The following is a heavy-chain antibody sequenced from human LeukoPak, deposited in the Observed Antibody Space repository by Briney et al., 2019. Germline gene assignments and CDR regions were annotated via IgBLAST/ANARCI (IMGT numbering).Heavy chain of an antibody. CDR3: AKSVGYGSGSYLLWRGNYGMDV. CDR1: GFTFSTYA. CDR2: ISDDGRHN. D-gene: IGHD3-10*01. V-gene: IGHV3-30*04. J-gene: IGHJ6*02. Sequence: GGSLRLSCAASGFTFSTYAMNWVRRAPGKGLEWVAGISDDGRHNYYADSVKGRFTISRDNSKSTLYLQMNSLRAEDTAVYYCAKSVGYGSGSYLLWRGNYGMDVWGQGTTVTVSS.